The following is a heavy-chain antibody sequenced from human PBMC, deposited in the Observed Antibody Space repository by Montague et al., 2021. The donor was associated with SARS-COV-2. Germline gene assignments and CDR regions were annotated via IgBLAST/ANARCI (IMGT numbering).Heavy chain of an antibody. J-gene: IGHJ4*02. CDR3: ARVQRGYYYGLGVSAHFDY. V-gene: IGHV4-59*02. D-gene: IGHD3-10*01. CDR1: VHCVVMES. Sequence: SETLSLTCAVAVHCVVMESRRRTQQHPSELQSSKGFVYCLGLANYNPSLKSRVTISVDTSKSQFSLKLSSVTAADTAVYYCARVQRGYYYGLGVSAHFDYWAQGTLVTVSS. CDR2: VYCLGLA.